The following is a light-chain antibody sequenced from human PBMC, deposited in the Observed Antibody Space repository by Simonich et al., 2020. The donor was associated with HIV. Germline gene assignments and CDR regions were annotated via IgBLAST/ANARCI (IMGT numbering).Light chain of an antibody. V-gene: IGLV1-51*01. J-gene: IGLJ7*01. CDR2: DDN. CDR1: SSNIGHNY. CDR3: GTWDSSLSAGV. Sequence: QSVLTQPPSVSAAPGQKVTVSCSGSSSNIGHNYVSWYQQLPGTAPKLLIYDDNKRPSGIPDRVSGSKSGTSATLGITGLQTGDEADYYCGTWDSSLSAGVFGGGTQLTVL.